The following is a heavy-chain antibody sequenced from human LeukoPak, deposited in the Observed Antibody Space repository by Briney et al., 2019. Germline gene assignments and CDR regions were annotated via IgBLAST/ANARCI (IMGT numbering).Heavy chain of an antibody. Sequence: SSETLSLTCTVSGGSISSYYWSWIRQPPGKGLEWIGYVYYSGSTNYNPSLKSRVTLLADTSKNQFSLSLSSVTAADTAVYYCAREDCSGGSCYFDYWGQGTLVTVSS. CDR2: VYYSGST. CDR3: AREDCSGGSCYFDY. V-gene: IGHV4-59*01. J-gene: IGHJ4*02. CDR1: GGSISSYY. D-gene: IGHD2-15*01.